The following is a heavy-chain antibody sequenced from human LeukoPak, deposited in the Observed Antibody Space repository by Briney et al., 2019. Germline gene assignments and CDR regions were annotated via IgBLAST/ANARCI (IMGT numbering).Heavy chain of an antibody. V-gene: IGHV4-39*01. J-gene: IGHJ5*02. D-gene: IGHD6-19*01. CDR3: ARLSIAVAGRGFDP. Sequence: SETLSLTCTVSGGSISSSSYYWGWIRQPPGKGLEWIGTIYYSGSTYYNPSLKSRVTISVDTSKNQFSLKLISVTAADTAVYYCARLSIAVAGRGFDPWGQGTLVTV. CDR1: GGSISSSSYY. CDR2: IYYSGST.